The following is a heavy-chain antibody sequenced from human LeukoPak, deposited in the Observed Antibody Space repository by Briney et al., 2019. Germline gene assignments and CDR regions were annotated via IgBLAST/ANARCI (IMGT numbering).Heavy chain of an antibody. CDR2: SNPGDSDT. CDR3: ARSLYNWNDAFDY. J-gene: IGHJ4*02. V-gene: IGHV5-51*01. Sequence: GEALQISSLGSGYRVVTYWIGWVRQKPGKGREWMGISNPGDSDTRYSPSFQGQVTISVDRSTNTSYLQWSSLKASDTAIYYCARSLYNWNDAFDYWGQGTLVTVPS. D-gene: IGHD1-1*01. CDR1: GYRVVTYW.